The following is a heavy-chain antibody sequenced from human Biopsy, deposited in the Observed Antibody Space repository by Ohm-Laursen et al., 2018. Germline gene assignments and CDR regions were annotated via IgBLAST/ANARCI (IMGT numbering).Heavy chain of an antibody. V-gene: IGHV3-33*01. CDR1: GFTFGHYA. Sequence: SLRLSCAASGFTFGHYAMHWVRQAPGKGLERISLVWYDGTNEDYADSVKGRFTISRDNSKNTLYLQINTLTLKDTAFYYCARGLSSGWYGYFDVWGRGTLVTVSS. CDR2: VWYDGTNE. D-gene: IGHD6-19*01. CDR3: ARGLSSGWYGYFDV. J-gene: IGHJ2*01.